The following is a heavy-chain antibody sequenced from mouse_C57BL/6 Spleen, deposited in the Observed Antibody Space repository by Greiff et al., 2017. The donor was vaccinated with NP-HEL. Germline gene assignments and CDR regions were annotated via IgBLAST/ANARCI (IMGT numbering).Heavy chain of an antibody. Sequence: VQGVESGAELMKPGASVKLSCKATGYTFTGYWIEWVKQRPGHGLEWIGEILPGSGSTNHNEKFKGKATFTADTSSNTAYMQLSSLTTEDSAIYYCARVREGRDFDVWGTGTTVTVSS. CDR3: ARVREGRDFDV. CDR2: ILPGSGST. J-gene: IGHJ1*03. CDR1: GYTFTGYW. D-gene: IGHD2-13*01. V-gene: IGHV1-9*01.